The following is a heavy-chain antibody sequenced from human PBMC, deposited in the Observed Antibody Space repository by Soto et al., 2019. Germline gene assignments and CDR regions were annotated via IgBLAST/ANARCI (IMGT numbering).Heavy chain of an antibody. V-gene: IGHV3-33*01. D-gene: IGHD3-22*01. Sequence: QVQLVESGGGVVQPGRSLRLSCAASGFTFSSYGKHWVRQAPGNGLEWVAVIWYGGSNKYYADSVKGRFTISRDNSKNTLYLQMNSLRAEDTAVYYCARGNGGGYSYASPFDYCSQGSLVTVSS. CDR3: ARGNGGGYSYASPFDY. J-gene: IGHJ4*02. CDR1: GFTFSSYG. CDR2: IWYGGSNK.